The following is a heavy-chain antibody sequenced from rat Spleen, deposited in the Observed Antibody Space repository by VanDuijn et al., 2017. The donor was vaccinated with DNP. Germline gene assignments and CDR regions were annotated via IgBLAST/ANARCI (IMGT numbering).Heavy chain of an antibody. D-gene: IGHD3-1*01. CDR3: ARGSTSIYWYFDF. CDR1: GFTFSDYN. J-gene: IGHJ1*01. V-gene: IGHV5-7*01. CDR2: ISPRGSRT. Sequence: EVQLVESGGDLVQPGRSLKLSCAASGFTFSDYNMAWVRQAPRKGLEWVAAISPRGSRTYYPDSMNGRFTISRDDAKSSLYLQMNSLKSEDTATYYCARGSTSIYWYFDFWGPGTMVTVSS.